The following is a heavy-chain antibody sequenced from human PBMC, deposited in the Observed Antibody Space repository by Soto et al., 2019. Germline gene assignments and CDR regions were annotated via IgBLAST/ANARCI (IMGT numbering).Heavy chain of an antibody. J-gene: IGHJ3*01. CDR1: GFNFNIYS. Sequence: GGSLRLSCVASGFNFNIYSMNWVRQAPGKGLEWVSYMTSDSKILHYADSVKGRFTISRENAKNLVFLQMNSLRDEDTGVYYCTRGVSYGFDFWGQGTMVTVSS. CDR2: MTSDSKIL. CDR3: TRGVSYGFDF. V-gene: IGHV3-48*02. D-gene: IGHD3-10*01.